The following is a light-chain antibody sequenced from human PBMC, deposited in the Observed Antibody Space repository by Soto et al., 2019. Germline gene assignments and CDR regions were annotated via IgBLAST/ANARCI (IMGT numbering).Light chain of an antibody. CDR1: SSNIGAGYD. CDR2: GNS. Sequence: QSVLTQPPSVSGAPGQRVTISCTGSSSNIGAGYDVHWYQQLPGTAPNLLIYGNSNRPSGVPDRFSGSKSGTSASLAITGLQAEDEADYYGQSYDSSLSGWVFGGGTKVTVL. CDR3: QSYDSSLSGWV. V-gene: IGLV1-40*01. J-gene: IGLJ3*02.